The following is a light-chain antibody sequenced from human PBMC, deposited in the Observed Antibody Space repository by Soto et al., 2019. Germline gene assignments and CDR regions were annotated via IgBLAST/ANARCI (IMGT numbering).Light chain of an antibody. CDR1: QGIGSY. CDR2: ATS. V-gene: IGKV1-9*01. J-gene: IGKJ4*02. CDR3: HQLNNYPLT. Sequence: DIQITQSPSTLSASVGDRVTITCRASQGIGSYLAWYQQKPGKAPNLLIYATSTLQSGVPSRFSGSGSGTEFTLTISSLQPEDFATYYCHQLNNYPLTFGGGTKV.